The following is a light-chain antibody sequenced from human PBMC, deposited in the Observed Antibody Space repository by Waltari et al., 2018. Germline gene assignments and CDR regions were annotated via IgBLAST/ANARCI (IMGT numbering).Light chain of an antibody. CDR2: DVS. Sequence: QSALTQPASASGSPGQSITISCTGTSSDVGGYNYVSWYQQHPGKDPKLMIYDVSNRPSGVSNRFSGSKSGNTASLTISGLQAEDEADYYCSSYTSSRNYVFGTGTKVTVL. CDR1: SSDVGGYNY. V-gene: IGLV2-14*03. J-gene: IGLJ1*01. CDR3: SSYTSSRNYV.